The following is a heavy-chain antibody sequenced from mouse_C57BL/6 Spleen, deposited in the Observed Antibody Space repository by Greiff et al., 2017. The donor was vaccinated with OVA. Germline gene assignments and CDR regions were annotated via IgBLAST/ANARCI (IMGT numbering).Heavy chain of an antibody. CDR3: ARYDYGRSSQFAY. Sequence: EVQLQESGAELVKPGASVKLSCTASGFNIKDYYMHWVKQRTEQGLEWIGRIDPEDGATKYAPQFPGKATITADTTSNTAYLQLSSLTSEDTAVYYCARYDYGRSSQFAYWGQGTLVTVSA. D-gene: IGHD1-1*01. CDR1: GFNIKDYY. CDR2: IDPEDGAT. J-gene: IGHJ3*01. V-gene: IGHV14-2*01.